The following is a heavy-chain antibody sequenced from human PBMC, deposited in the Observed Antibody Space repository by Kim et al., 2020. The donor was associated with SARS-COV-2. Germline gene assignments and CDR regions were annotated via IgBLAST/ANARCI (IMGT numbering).Heavy chain of an antibody. CDR3: ARPSRPYGGKRYGMDV. CDR2: IIPILGIA. V-gene: IGHV1-69*04. Sequence: SVKVSCKASGGTFSSYAISWVRQAPGQGLEWMGRIIPILGIANYAQKFQGRVTITADKSTSTAYMELSSLRSEDTAVYYCARPSRPYGGKRYGMDVWGQGTTVTVSS. CDR1: GGTFSSYA. J-gene: IGHJ6*02. D-gene: IGHD4-17*01.